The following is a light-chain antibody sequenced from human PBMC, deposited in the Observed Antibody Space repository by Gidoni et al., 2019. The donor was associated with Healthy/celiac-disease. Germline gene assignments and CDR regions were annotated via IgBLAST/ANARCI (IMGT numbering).Light chain of an antibody. J-gene: IGKJ4*01. CDR1: QRVSSY. CDR2: DAS. V-gene: IGKV3-11*01. CDR3: QQRSNWPPLT. Sequence: EIVVTQSPATLSLSPGERATLSCRASQRVSSYLAGYQQKPGQAPRLLIYDASNRATGIPARFSGSGSGTDFTLTISSLEPEDFAVYYCQQRSNWPPLTCGGGTKVEIK.